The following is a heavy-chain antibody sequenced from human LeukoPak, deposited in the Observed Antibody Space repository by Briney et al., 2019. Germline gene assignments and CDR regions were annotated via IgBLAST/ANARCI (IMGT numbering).Heavy chain of an antibody. D-gene: IGHD1-26*01. J-gene: IGHJ4*02. CDR1: GFTFRNHG. CDR3: ARDREARFLDY. Sequence: GGSLRLSCAASGFTFRNHGMHWVRPAPGKGLEWVAVIWYDGSNQYYADSVKGRFTISRDNSKNTLYLQMNGLRGEDTALYYCARDREARFLDYWGQGTLITVSS. V-gene: IGHV3-33*01. CDR2: IWYDGSNQ.